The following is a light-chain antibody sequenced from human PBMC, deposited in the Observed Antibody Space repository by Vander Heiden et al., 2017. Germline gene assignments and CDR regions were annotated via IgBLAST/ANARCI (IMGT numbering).Light chain of an antibody. CDR1: QDISNY. CDR3: QQYDTLLYT. J-gene: IGKJ3*01. CDR2: DAS. Sequence: DIQMTQSPSSLSASVGDRVTITCQASQDISNYLNWYQQKPGKAPKLLIYDASNLETGVPSRFSGSGSGTDFTFTISSLHPEDIATYYCQQYDTLLYTFGHGTKVDIK. V-gene: IGKV1-33*01.